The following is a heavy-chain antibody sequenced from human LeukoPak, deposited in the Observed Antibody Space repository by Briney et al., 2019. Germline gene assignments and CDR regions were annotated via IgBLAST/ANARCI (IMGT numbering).Heavy chain of an antibody. V-gene: IGHV1-2*02. CDR2: INPNSGGT. CDR1: GYTFTGYY. Sequence: ASVKVSCKASGYTFTGYYMHWVRQAPGQGLEWMGWINPNSGGTNYAQKFQGRVTMTRDTSISTAYMELSRLRSGDTAVYYCARVNYDFWSGYSYNWFDPWGQGTLVTVSS. CDR3: ARVNYDFWSGYSYNWFDP. J-gene: IGHJ5*02. D-gene: IGHD3-3*01.